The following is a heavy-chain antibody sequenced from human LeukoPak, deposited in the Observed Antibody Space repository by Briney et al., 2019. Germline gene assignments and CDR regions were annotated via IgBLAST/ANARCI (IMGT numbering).Heavy chain of an antibody. CDR2: ISGSGGNT. J-gene: IGHJ4*02. Sequence: GGFLRLSCAASGFTFSSYAMSWVRQAPGKGLEWVSGISGSGGNTYYADSVKGRFTISRDNAKNSLYLQMNSLRAEDTAVYYCARDLEEYCSGGSCSLFDYWGQGTLVTVSS. D-gene: IGHD2-15*01. CDR3: ARDLEEYCSGGSCSLFDY. CDR1: GFTFSSYA. V-gene: IGHV3-23*01.